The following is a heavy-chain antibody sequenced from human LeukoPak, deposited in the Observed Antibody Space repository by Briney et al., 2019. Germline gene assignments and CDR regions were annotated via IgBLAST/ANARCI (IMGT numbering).Heavy chain of an antibody. D-gene: IGHD3-16*01. CDR1: GFTFRSYD. V-gene: IGHV3-48*02. Sequence: GGSLRLSCAASGFTFRSYDMNWLRQAPGQGLEWLSYISGSSSTIYYADSVKGRFTISRDNAKNSLYLQMNSLRDEDTAVYYCARDMGGPATTDAFDIWGQGTMVTVSS. CDR2: ISGSSSTI. J-gene: IGHJ3*02. CDR3: ARDMGGPATTDAFDI.